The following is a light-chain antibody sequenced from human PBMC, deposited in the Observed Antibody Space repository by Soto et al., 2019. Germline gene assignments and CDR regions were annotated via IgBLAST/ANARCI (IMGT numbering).Light chain of an antibody. CDR3: QQSHMWPIT. J-gene: IGKJ5*01. Sequence: VLTQSPVTLSLSPGARATLSCRASQSFRGLLAWYQQKPGQAPRLLIYDAYNRATGIPPRFSGSGSGTDFTLTISSLEPEDAAVYYWQQSHMWPITFGQGTRLEIK. CDR2: DAY. CDR1: QSFRGL. V-gene: IGKV3-11*01.